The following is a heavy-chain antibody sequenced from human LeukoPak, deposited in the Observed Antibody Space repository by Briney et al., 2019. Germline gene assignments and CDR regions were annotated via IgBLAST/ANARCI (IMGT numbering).Heavy chain of an antibody. D-gene: IGHD6-13*01. J-gene: IGHJ4*02. Sequence: ASVKVSCKASGYTFTSYGISWVRQAPGQGLEWMGWINPNSGGTNYAQKFQGRVTMTRDTSISTAYMELSRLRSDDTAVYYCARDRDSSSWSRRYYFDYWGQGTLVTVSS. V-gene: IGHV1-2*02. CDR1: GYTFTSYG. CDR2: INPNSGGT. CDR3: ARDRDSSSWSRRYYFDY.